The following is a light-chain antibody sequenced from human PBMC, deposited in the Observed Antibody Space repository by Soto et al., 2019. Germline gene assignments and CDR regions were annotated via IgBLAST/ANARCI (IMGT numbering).Light chain of an antibody. CDR1: QSVSSY. CDR3: QQRSNWPPI. J-gene: IGKJ5*01. V-gene: IGKV3-11*01. Sequence: EIVLTQSPATLSLSPGERATLSCRASQSVSSYLAWYQQKPGQAPRLLIYDASNRATGIPARFSGSGSGSDFNLTISSLEPEDFAVYYCQQRSNWPPIFGQGTRLEIK. CDR2: DAS.